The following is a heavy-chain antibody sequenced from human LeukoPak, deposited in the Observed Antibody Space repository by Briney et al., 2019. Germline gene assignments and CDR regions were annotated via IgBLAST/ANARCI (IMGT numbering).Heavy chain of an antibody. D-gene: IGHD3-3*01. CDR3: ATQSHPYYDFWSGTRNPVDY. J-gene: IGHJ4*02. CDR2: IIPILGIA. V-gene: IGHV1-69*04. Sequence: ASVKVSCKASGGTFSSYAISWVRQAPGQGLEWMGRIIPILGIANYAQKFQGRVTITADKSTSTAYMELSSLRSEDTAVYYCATQSHPYYDFWSGTRNPVDYWGQGTLVTVSS. CDR1: GGTFSSYA.